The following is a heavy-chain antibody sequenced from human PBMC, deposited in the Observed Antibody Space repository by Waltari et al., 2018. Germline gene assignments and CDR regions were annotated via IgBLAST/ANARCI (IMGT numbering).Heavy chain of an antibody. V-gene: IGHV5-51*01. Sequence: EVQLVQSGAEVKKPGESLKISCKGSGYSFNSYWIGWVRRMPGKGLEWMAIIYPGDSDSRYSPPFQGQVTISVDKSINTAYLQWNNLKTSDSAIYYCARLEVMATGKYYFDYWGQGTLVTVSS. CDR1: GYSFNSYW. CDR3: ARLEVMATGKYYFDY. CDR2: IYPGDSDS. D-gene: IGHD2-21*01. J-gene: IGHJ4*02.